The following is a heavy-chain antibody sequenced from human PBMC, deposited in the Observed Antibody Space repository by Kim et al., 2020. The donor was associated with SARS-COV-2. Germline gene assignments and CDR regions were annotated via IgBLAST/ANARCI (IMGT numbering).Heavy chain of an antibody. CDR2: IRSKAYGGTT. Sequence: GGSLRLSCTASGFTFGDYAMSWFRQAPGKGLEWVGFIRSKAYGGTTEYAASVKGRFTISRDDSKSIAYLQMNSLKTEDTAVYYCTRGMGTSSWSFDYYYYGMDVWGQGTTVTVSS. CDR3: TRGMGTSSWSFDYYYYGMDV. J-gene: IGHJ6*02. D-gene: IGHD6-13*01. CDR1: GFTFGDYA. V-gene: IGHV3-49*03.